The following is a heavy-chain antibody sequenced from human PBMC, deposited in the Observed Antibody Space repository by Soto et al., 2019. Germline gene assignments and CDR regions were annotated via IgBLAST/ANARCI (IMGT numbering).Heavy chain of an antibody. V-gene: IGHV1-18*01. D-gene: IGHD1-1*01. Sequence: QGHLVQSGAEVKKPGASVKVSCKGSGYTFTSYGITWVRQAPGQGLEWMGWISAHNGNTDYAQKLQGRVTVTRDTSTSTAYMELRSLRSDDTAVYYCARGRYGDYWGQGAMVTVSS. J-gene: IGHJ4*02. CDR3: ARGRYGDY. CDR2: ISAHNGNT. CDR1: GYTFTSYG.